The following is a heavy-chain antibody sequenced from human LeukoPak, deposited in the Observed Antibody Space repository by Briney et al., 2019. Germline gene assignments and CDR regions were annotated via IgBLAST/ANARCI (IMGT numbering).Heavy chain of an antibody. CDR1: GFTFSSSA. J-gene: IGHJ4*02. Sequence: PGGSLRLSCAASGFTFSSSAMHWVRLAPGKGLEWVSLISYDGDNEYYADSVKGRFTISRDNSKNTLYLQMNSLRAEDTAVYYCAREVPYYYDSSGYSTGGYFDYWGQGTLVTVSS. D-gene: IGHD3-22*01. V-gene: IGHV3-30-3*01. CDR2: ISYDGDNE. CDR3: AREVPYYYDSSGYSTGGYFDY.